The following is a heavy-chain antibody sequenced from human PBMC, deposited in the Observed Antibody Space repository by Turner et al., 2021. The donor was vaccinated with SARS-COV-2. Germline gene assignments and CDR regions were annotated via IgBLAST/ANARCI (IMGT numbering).Heavy chain of an antibody. J-gene: IGHJ4*02. CDR1: GFPFDDYA. V-gene: IGHV3-9*01. CDR2: VSWNSDSI. Sequence: EVQLVESGGGLVQPGRSLRLSCAASGFPFDDYAMHWVRQAPGKGLEWVSGVSWNSDSIGYADSVKGRFTISRDNAKNSLYLQMHTLRAEDTALYYCAKGRVAVSYYFDYWGQGTLVTVSS. D-gene: IGHD6-19*01. CDR3: AKGRVAVSYYFDY.